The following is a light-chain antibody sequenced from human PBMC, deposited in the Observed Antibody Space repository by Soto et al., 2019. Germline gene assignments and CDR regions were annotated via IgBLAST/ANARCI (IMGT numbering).Light chain of an antibody. V-gene: IGLV2-8*01. CDR1: SSDVGSYNY. J-gene: IGLJ2*01. CDR2: EIS. Sequence: QSALTQPPSASGSPGQSVTISCTGTSSDVGSYNYVSWYQQHPGKAPKLIIYEISKRPSGVPDRFSGSKSGNTASLTVSGLQAEYEDDYYGSSYAGSNNLVFGGGTKLTGL. CDR3: SSYAGSNNLV.